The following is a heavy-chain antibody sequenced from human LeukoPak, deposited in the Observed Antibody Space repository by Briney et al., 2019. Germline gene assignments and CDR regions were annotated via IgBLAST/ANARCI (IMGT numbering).Heavy chain of an antibody. CDR2: IYYSGST. V-gene: IGHV4-31*03. CDR3: AREARDYGSGSYYNEGGAFDI. Sequence: PSETLSLTCTVSGGSISSGGYYWSWIRQHPGKGLEWIGYIYYSGSTYYNPSLKSRVTISVDTSKNQFSLKLSSVTAADTAVYYCAREARDYGSGSYYNEGGAFDIWGQGTMVTVSS. CDR1: GGSISSGGYY. D-gene: IGHD3-10*01. J-gene: IGHJ3*02.